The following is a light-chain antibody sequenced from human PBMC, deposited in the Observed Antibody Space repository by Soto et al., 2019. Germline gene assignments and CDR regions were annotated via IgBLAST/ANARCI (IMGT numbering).Light chain of an antibody. CDR1: QSVRSNY. CDR3: QHYGSSAHT. CDR2: GAS. J-gene: IGKJ2*01. Sequence: EIVLTQSPGTLSSSPGERATLSCRASQSVRSNYLAWYQQKPGQAPRLLIYGASSRATGIPDRFSGSGSGTDFTLTISRLEPEDFAVYYCQHYGSSAHTFGQGTTLEIK. V-gene: IGKV3-20*01.